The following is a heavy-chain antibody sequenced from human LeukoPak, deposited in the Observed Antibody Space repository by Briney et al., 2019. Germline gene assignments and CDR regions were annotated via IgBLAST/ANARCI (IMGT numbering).Heavy chain of an antibody. Sequence: GGSLTLSCAASGFSFSGHWMNWVRQPPGKGLEWVANIKADGSEKYYADSVKGRFTISRDDAKRTVDLQMDNLRAEDTAIYYCAYRNNFEYWGQGALVTVSS. J-gene: IGHJ4*02. D-gene: IGHD1-26*01. CDR3: AYRNNFEY. CDR1: GFSFSGHW. CDR2: IKADGSEK. V-gene: IGHV3-7*05.